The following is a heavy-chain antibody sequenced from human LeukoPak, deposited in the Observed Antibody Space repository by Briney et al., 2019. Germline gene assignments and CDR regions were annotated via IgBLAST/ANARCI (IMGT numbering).Heavy chain of an antibody. D-gene: IGHD4-17*01. CDR1: GGSISSYY. Sequence: SETLSLTCTVSGGSISSYYWSWIRQPPGKGLEWIGYIYYSGSTNYNPSLKSRVTISVDTSKNQFSLKLSSVTAADTAVYYCARDPSDGDYSLGYWGQGTLVTVSS. CDR2: IYYSGST. V-gene: IGHV4-59*01. J-gene: IGHJ4*02. CDR3: ARDPSDGDYSLGY.